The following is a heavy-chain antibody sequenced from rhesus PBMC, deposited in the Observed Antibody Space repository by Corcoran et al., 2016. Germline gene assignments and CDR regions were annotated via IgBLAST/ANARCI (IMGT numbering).Heavy chain of an antibody. V-gene: IGHV4-99*01. Sequence: QVQLQESGPGLVKPSETLSLTCAVSGYSISSGYYWGWIRQPPGKGLEWIGYIGGSSRSTSYNPCLRRRVAISKDTAKNQFYLKLSSVTAADPAVYYCARPLPTVAAALDYWGQGVLVTVSS. CDR1: GYSISSGYY. J-gene: IGHJ4*01. CDR2: IGGSSRST. CDR3: ARPLPTVAAALDY. D-gene: IGHD4-29*01.